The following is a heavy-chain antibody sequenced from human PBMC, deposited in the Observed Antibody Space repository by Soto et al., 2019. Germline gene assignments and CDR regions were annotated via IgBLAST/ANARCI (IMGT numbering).Heavy chain of an antibody. J-gene: IGHJ4*02. CDR1: GYTFTSYY. Sequence: ASVKVSCKASGYTFTSYYMHWVRQAPGQGLEWMGIINPSGGSTSYAQKFQGRVTMTRDTSTSTVYMELSSLRSEDTAVYYCARGSGARTYYYDSSGPVGYWGQGTLVTVSS. V-gene: IGHV1-46*01. D-gene: IGHD3-22*01. CDR2: INPSGGST. CDR3: ARGSGARTYYYDSSGPVGY.